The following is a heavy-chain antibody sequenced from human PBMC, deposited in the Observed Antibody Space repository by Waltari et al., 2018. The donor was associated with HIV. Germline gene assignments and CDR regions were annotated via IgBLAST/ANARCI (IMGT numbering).Heavy chain of an antibody. CDR1: GFHFSSYW. Sequence: EVQLVESGGALVHPGGPLRLSCESSGFHFSSYWMTWVRQAPGKGMEWVANIKQDGSEKYYVDSVKGRFTISRDNTKNSMYLQMSSLRDEDTAVYYCAREILSCSGSRCQRYGLDVWGQGTTVIVFS. J-gene: IGHJ6*02. CDR3: AREILSCSGSRCQRYGLDV. D-gene: IGHD2-15*01. CDR2: IKQDGSEK. V-gene: IGHV3-7*01.